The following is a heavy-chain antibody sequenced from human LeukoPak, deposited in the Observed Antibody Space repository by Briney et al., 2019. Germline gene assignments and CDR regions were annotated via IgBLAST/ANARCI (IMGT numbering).Heavy chain of an antibody. V-gene: IGHV3-30*18. D-gene: IGHD2-8*01. J-gene: IGHJ4*02. CDR2: ISYDGSNK. CDR1: GFTFSSYG. CDR3: AKVASIVLMVYATHFDY. Sequence: GRSLRLSCAASGFTFSSYGMHWVRQAPGKGLEWVAVISYDGSNKYYADSVKGRFTISRDNSKNTLYLQMNSLRAEDTAVYYCAKVASIVLMVYATHFDYWGQGTLVTVPS.